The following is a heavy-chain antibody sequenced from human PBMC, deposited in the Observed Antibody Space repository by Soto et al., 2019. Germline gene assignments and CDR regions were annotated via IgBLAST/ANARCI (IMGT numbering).Heavy chain of an antibody. CDR2: IYYSGST. J-gene: IGHJ6*02. CDR3: ARNPYYYGMDV. CDR1: GGSISSYY. Sequence: SETLSLTCTVSGGSISSYYWSWIRQPPGKGLEWIGYIYYSGSTNYNPSLKSRVTISVDTSKNQFSLKLSSVTAADTAVYYCARNPYYYGMDVWGQGTTVTVSS. V-gene: IGHV4-59*01.